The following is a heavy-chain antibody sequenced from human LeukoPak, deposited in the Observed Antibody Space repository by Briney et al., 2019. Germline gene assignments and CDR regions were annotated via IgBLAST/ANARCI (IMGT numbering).Heavy chain of an antibody. CDR3: ARELPMEVTLNS. V-gene: IGHV3-74*01. CDR1: EFDFFSYG. J-gene: IGHJ5*01. CDR2: IFTDGSTT. Sequence: GGSLRLSCVASEFDFFSYGMQWVRQAPGKGLVWVSRIFTDGSTTSYADSVKGRFTISRDNTKNTLYLEMKSLRVEDTAVYYCARELPMEVTLNSWGQGTLVTVSP. D-gene: IGHD2-21*02.